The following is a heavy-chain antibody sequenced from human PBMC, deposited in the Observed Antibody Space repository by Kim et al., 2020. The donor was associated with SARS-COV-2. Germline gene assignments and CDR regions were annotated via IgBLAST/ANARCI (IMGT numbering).Heavy chain of an antibody. Sequence: YYADSVKGRFTISRDNSKNSLYLQMNSLRTEDTALYYCAKGDGGNSPLDYWGQGTLVTVSS. J-gene: IGHJ4*02. V-gene: IGHV3-43*01. D-gene: IGHD2-21*02. CDR3: AKGDGGNSPLDY.